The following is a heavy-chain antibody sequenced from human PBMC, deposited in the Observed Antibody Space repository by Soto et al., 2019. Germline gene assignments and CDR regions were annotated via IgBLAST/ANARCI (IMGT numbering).Heavy chain of an antibody. D-gene: IGHD3-16*01. CDR1: GYTFISYD. J-gene: IGHJ4*02. CDR2: MNPNSGNT. V-gene: IGHV1-8*01. CDR3: ARAWGTPRDY. Sequence: QVQLVQSGAEVKKPGASVKVSCKASGYTFISYDINWVRQATGQGLEWMGWMNPNSGNTGYAQKFQGRVTMTRTTSISTAYMELRSLTSEDTAVYDCARAWGTPRDYWGQGTLVPVSS.